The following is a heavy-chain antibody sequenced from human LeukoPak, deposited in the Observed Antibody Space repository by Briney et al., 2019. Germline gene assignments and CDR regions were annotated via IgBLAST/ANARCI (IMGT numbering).Heavy chain of an antibody. J-gene: IGHJ5*02. V-gene: IGHV3-30*02. CDR1: GFTFNSYG. CDR2: IRFDGSYK. Sequence: PGGSLRLSCAASGFTFNSYGMHWVRQAPGKGLEWVAFIRFDGSYKYYADSVKGRFTISRDNAKNSLYLQMNSLRAEDTAVYYCAREMLAAVAAQSWGQGTLVTVSS. D-gene: IGHD6-19*01. CDR3: AREMLAAVAAQS.